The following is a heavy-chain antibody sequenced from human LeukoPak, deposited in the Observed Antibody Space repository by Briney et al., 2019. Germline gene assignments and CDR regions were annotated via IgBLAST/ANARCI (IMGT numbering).Heavy chain of an antibody. CDR2: INPSGGDT. J-gene: IGHJ4*02. CDR1: GYTFTSYY. D-gene: IGHD1-14*01. V-gene: IGHV1-46*01. CDR3: AREVMDNLRFAY. Sequence: ASVKVSCKASGYTFTSYYMHWVRQAPGQGLEWMGIINPSGGDTSYAQKLQGRLTMTRDTSTNTVYMELTSLRSEDTAVYYCAREVMDNLRFAYWGQGTLVTVSS.